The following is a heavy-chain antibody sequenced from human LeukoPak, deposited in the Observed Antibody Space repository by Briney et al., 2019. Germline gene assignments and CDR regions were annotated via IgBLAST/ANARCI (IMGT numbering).Heavy chain of an antibody. J-gene: IGHJ5*02. CDR2: ISFDGSNK. CDR3: ARGDKQLVFERRKGGFDP. D-gene: IGHD6-13*01. CDR1: GFTFSSYA. V-gene: IGHV3-30*04. Sequence: GRSLRLSCAASGFTFSSYAMHWVRQAPGKGLEWVTIISFDGSNKYYADSVKGRFTISRDKSKNTLYLQMKSLRAEDTALYYCARGDKQLVFERRKGGFDPWGQGTLVTVSS.